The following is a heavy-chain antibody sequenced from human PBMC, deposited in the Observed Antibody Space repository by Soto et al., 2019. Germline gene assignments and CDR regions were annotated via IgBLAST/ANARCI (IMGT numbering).Heavy chain of an antibody. V-gene: IGHV4-59*08. Sequence: QVQLQESGPGLVKPSETLSLTCTVSGGSIDGYNCAWIRQPPGKALEWVGYVYYNGGSSYNPSLKSRVTLAMHTSKSQFSLQLRSVTAADTAVYYCARQGIGKLHGLVDVWGRGTTVTVSS. CDR2: VYYNGGS. D-gene: IGHD1-26*01. J-gene: IGHJ6*02. CDR3: ARQGIGKLHGLVDV. CDR1: GGSIDGYN.